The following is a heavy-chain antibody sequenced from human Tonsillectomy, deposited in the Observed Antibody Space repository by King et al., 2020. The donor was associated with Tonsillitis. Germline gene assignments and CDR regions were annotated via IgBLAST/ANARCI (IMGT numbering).Heavy chain of an antibody. D-gene: IGHD1-7*01. J-gene: IGHJ4*02. CDR1: GGTSSTYG. CDR3: TTGPALEIGTTLLDY. Sequence: QLVQSGAEVKKPGSSVKVSCKASGGTSSTYGINWVRQAPGQGLEWMGRIIPILDITNYAQKFQGRVTITADKSTSTAYMELNRLRSEDTAVYYCTTGPALEIGTTLLDYWGQGTLVTVSS. V-gene: IGHV1-69*09. CDR2: IIPILDIT.